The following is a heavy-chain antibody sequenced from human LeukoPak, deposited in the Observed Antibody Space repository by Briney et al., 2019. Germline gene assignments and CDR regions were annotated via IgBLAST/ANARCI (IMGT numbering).Heavy chain of an antibody. J-gene: IGHJ6*03. CDR1: GFIFSTYS. CDR3: ARGLYGSGSYYIRYMDV. D-gene: IGHD3-10*01. Sequence: GGSLRLSCAASGFIFSTYSMNWVRQAPGKGMEWISYISSSSGSTIYYSHSVKGRFTISRDNAKNSLYLQMNSLRAEDTAVYYCARGLYGSGSYYIRYMDVWGKGTTVTVSS. V-gene: IGHV3-48*01. CDR2: ISSSSGSTI.